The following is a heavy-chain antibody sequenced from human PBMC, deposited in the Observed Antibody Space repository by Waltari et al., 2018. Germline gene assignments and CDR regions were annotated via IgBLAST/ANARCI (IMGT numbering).Heavy chain of an antibody. Sequence: QVQLVQSGADVKKPGSSVIVSCKASGGTFGRLAISWVRQATGEGLEWMGGIIPKIGASNYAQKFQGRVTITADDSTSIAYMEMSSLSFEDTAMYFCATDTSPPYWGQGTLVIVSS. J-gene: IGHJ4*02. D-gene: IGHD2-2*01. CDR2: IIPKIGAS. CDR1: GGTFGRLA. CDR3: ATDTSPPY. V-gene: IGHV1-69*01.